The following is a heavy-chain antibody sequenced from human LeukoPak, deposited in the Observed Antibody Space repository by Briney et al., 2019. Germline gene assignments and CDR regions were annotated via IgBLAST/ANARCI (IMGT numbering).Heavy chain of an antibody. CDR1: GGSISSYY. Sequence: PSETLSLTCTVSGGSISSYYWSWLRQPPGKGLEWIGYIYYSGSTNYNPSLKSRVTISVDTSKNQFSLKLSSVTAADTAVYYCARHYYGSGTTGAIDYWGQGTLVTVSS. D-gene: IGHD3-10*01. CDR2: IYYSGST. J-gene: IGHJ4*02. CDR3: ARHYYGSGTTGAIDY. V-gene: IGHV4-59*08.